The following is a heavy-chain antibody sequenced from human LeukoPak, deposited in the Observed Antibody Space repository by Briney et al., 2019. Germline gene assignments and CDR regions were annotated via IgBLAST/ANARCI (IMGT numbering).Heavy chain of an antibody. Sequence: SLRLSCAASGFTFDDYAMHWVRQAPGKGLEWVSGISWNSGSIGYADSVKGRFTISRDNAKNSLYLQMNSLRAEDTALYYCAKSHTAMAPDYWGQGTLVTVSS. V-gene: IGHV3-9*01. CDR3: AKSHTAMAPDY. D-gene: IGHD5-18*01. J-gene: IGHJ4*02. CDR1: GFTFDDYA. CDR2: ISWNSGSI.